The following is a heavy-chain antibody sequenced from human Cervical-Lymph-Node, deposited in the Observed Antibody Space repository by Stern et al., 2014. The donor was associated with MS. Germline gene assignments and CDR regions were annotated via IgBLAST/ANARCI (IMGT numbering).Heavy chain of an antibody. CDR2: IIPILVTP. CDR1: GDPSKNDP. CDR3: ARQDAVAGLDY. Sequence: VQLVASGAEVKKPGSSVKVSCKSSGDPSKNDPISWVRQAPGQGLEWMGGIIPILVTPNYAQKFQGRVTITADGSTGTVYMEISSLRSEDTAVYYCARQDAVAGLDYWGQGTLVTVSS. J-gene: IGHJ4*02. V-gene: IGHV1-69*01. D-gene: IGHD6-19*01.